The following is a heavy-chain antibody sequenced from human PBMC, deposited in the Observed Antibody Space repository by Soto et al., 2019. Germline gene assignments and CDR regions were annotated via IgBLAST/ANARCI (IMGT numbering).Heavy chain of an antibody. D-gene: IGHD4-17*01. J-gene: IGHJ4*02. CDR3: ARNRDRASEYGDYAYDY. V-gene: IGHV4-59*08. CDR2: IYYSGST. Sequence: SDTLSLTCTVSGGSISSYYWSWIRQPPGKGLEWIGYIYYSGSTNYNPSLKSRVTISVDTSKNQFSLKLSSVTAADTAVYYCARNRDRASEYGDYAYDYWGQGTLVTVSS. CDR1: GGSISSYY.